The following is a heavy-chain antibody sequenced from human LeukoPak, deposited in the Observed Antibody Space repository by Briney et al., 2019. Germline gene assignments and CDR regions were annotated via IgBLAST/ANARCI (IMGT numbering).Heavy chain of an antibody. CDR2: IRYDGSNK. CDR1: GFTFSSYG. Sequence: PGGSLRLSCAASGFTFSSYGMHWVRQAPGKGLEWVAFIRYDGSNKYYADSVKGRFAISRDNSKNPLYLQKNSLRAEDTAVYYCAKDRVVGALLVLPYYYYMDVWGKGTTVTISS. D-gene: IGHD1-26*01. J-gene: IGHJ6*03. CDR3: AKDRVVGALLVLPYYYYMDV. V-gene: IGHV3-30*02.